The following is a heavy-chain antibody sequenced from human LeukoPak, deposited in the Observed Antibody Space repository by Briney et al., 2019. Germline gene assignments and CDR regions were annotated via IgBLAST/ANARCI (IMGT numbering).Heavy chain of an antibody. CDR1: GGSISSYY. V-gene: IGHV4-59*01. CDR3: ARENYDSSGYLWVWDY. J-gene: IGHJ4*02. Sequence: PSETLSLTCTVSGGSISSYYWSWIRQPPGKGLEWIGYIYYSGSTNYNPSLKSRVTISVDTSKNQFSLKLSSVTAADTAVYYRARENYDSSGYLWVWDYWGQGTLVTVSS. CDR2: IYYSGST. D-gene: IGHD3-22*01.